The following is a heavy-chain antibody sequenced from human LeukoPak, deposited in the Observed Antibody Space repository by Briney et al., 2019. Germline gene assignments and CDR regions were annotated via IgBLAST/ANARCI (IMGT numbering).Heavy chain of an antibody. Sequence: ASVKVSCKASGYTFTYRYLHWVRQAPGPGLEWMGVINSRDGITNYAQKFQGRVTMTRDTSTSTVYMELSSLSSEDTAVYYCARDGAGNEPFDYWGQGTLVTVSS. V-gene: IGHV1-46*01. D-gene: IGHD1-26*01. CDR1: GYTFTYRY. CDR3: ARDGAGNEPFDY. CDR2: INSRDGIT. J-gene: IGHJ4*02.